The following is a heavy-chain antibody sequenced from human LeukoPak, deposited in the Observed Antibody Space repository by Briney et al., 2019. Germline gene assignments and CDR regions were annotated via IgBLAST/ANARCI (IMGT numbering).Heavy chain of an antibody. CDR3: ARDLSGWYFLDYYYYYMDV. D-gene: IGHD6-19*01. J-gene: IGHJ6*03. CDR1: GYTFTSYA. V-gene: IGHV1-18*01. Sequence: ASVKVSCKASGYTFTSYAIHWVRQAPGQGLEWMGCISGYNDNTNYAQKIQGSVTMTTDTSTSTAYMELRSLRSDDTAVYYCARDLSGWYFLDYYYYYMDVWGKGTTVTISS. CDR2: ISGYNDNT.